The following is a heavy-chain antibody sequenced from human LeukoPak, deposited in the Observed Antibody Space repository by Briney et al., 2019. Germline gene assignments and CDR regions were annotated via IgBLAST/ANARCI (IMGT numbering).Heavy chain of an antibody. D-gene: IGHD1-1*01. Sequence: PGGSLRLSCAASGFTFSSYAMSWVRQAPGKGLEWVSAISGSGGSTYYADSVKGRFTISRDNSKNTLYLQMNSLRAEDTAVYYCARLEKNSYYYMDVWGKGTTVTVSS. CDR3: ARLEKNSYYYMDV. J-gene: IGHJ6*03. CDR2: ISGSGGST. V-gene: IGHV3-23*01. CDR1: GFTFSSYA.